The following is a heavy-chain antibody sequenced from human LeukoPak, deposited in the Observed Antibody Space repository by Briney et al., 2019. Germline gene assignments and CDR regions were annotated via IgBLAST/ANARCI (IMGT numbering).Heavy chain of an antibody. CDR2: IIPIFGTA. V-gene: IGHV1-69*05. Sequence: SVKVSCKASGGTFSSYAISWARQAPGQGLEWMGGIIPIFGTANYAQKFQGRVTITTDESTSTAYMELSSLRSEDTAVYYCARGHKITIFGLDYWGQGTLVTVSS. D-gene: IGHD3-3*01. J-gene: IGHJ4*02. CDR1: GGTFSSYA. CDR3: ARGHKITIFGLDY.